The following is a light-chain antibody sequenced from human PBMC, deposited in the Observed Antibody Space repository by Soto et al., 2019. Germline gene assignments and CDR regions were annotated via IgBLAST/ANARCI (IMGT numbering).Light chain of an antibody. Sequence: QSVLTQPASESGSPGQSITISCTGTSSVVGGYNYVSWYKQHPGNAPKLMIYDVRNRASWGSNRFSSSKSVNTASLTISRLQAEDEADYYCSSYTTISTYVFGTGTKVTV. CDR2: DVR. CDR1: SSVVGGYNY. J-gene: IGLJ1*01. V-gene: IGLV2-14*01. CDR3: SSYTTISTYV.